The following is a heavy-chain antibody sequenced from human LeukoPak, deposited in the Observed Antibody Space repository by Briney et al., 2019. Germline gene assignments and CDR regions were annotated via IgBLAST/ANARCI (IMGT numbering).Heavy chain of an antibody. CDR2: INHNSGGT. D-gene: IGHD2-2*01. CDR1: GYTFTGYY. Sequence: GASVKVSCKASGYTFTGYYMHWVRQAPGQGLEWMGRINHNSGGTNYAQKFQGRVTMTRDTSISTAYMELSRLRSDDTAVYYCARDSWYCSSTSCRFDPWGQGTLVTVSS. J-gene: IGHJ5*02. CDR3: ARDSWYCSSTSCRFDP. V-gene: IGHV1-2*06.